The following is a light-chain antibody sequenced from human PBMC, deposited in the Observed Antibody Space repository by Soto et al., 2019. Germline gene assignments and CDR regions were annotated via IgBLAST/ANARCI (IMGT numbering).Light chain of an antibody. V-gene: IGLV2-14*01. CDR3: SSYTSTNTQV. J-gene: IGLJ1*01. CDR1: SSDVGAYKY. CDR2: EVS. Sequence: ALTQPASVSGSPGQSITISCTGTSSDVGAYKYVSWYQQHPGKAPKLMIYEVSNRPSGVSNRFSGSKSGNTASVTISGLQAEDEADYYCSSYTSTNTQVFGTGTRSPS.